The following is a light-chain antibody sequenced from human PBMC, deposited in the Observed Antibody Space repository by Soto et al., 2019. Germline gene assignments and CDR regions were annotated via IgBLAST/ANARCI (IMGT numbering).Light chain of an antibody. Sequence: QSVLTQPASVSGSRGQSITISCSGTSSNIGDYNLVSWYQQHPGKGPKLIIFGGTERPSGVSHRFSASRSGNTASLAISGLQSEDEADYYCAAWDDSLNGFVFGTGTKVTVL. J-gene: IGLJ1*01. CDR3: AAWDDSLNGFV. CDR2: GGT. V-gene: IGLV2-14*02. CDR1: SSNIGDYNL.